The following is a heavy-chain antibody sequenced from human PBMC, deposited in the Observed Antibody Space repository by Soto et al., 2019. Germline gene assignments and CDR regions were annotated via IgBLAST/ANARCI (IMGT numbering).Heavy chain of an antibody. V-gene: IGHV3-48*02. Sequence: GGSLRLSCAASGFTFSSYSMNWVRQAPGKGLEWVSYISSSSSTIYYADSVKGRFTISRDNAKNSLYLQMNSLRDEDTAVYYCARDLGSSGYYARPGDYWGQGTLVTVSS. CDR1: GFTFSSYS. J-gene: IGHJ4*02. CDR2: ISSSSSTI. CDR3: ARDLGSSGYYARPGDY. D-gene: IGHD3-22*01.